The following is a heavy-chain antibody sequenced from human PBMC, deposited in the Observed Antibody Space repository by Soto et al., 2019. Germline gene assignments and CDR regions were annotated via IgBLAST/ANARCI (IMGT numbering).Heavy chain of an antibody. D-gene: IGHD1-26*01. CDR2: IYYSGST. Sequence: PSETLSLTCTVSGGSISSSSYYWGWIRQPPGKGLEWIGSIYYSGSTYYNPPLKSRVTISVDTSKNQFSLKLSSVTAADTAVYYCARHPSRDGYYYYYYYYGMDVWGQGTTVTVSS. CDR1: GGSISSSSYY. V-gene: IGHV4-39*01. J-gene: IGHJ6*02. CDR3: ARHPSRDGYYYYYYYYGMDV.